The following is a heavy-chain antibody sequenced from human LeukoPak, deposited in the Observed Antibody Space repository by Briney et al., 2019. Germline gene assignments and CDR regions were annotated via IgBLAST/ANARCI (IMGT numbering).Heavy chain of an antibody. D-gene: IGHD1-26*01. CDR2: ISYDGSNK. CDR3: ASWVGSFRY. V-gene: IGHV3-30*04. J-gene: IGHJ4*02. Sequence: GGSLRLSCAASGFTFGSYAMHWVRQAPGKGLEWVAVISYDGSNKYYADSVKGRFTISRDNSKNTLYLQMNSLRAEDMAVYYCASWVGSFRYWGQGTLDTVSS. CDR1: GFTFGSYA.